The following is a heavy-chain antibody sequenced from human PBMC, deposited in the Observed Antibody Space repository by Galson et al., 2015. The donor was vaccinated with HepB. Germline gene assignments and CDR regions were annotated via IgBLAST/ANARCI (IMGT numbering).Heavy chain of an antibody. CDR3: ATGGNYYGSGSFDP. Sequence: SVKVSCKVSGYTLTELSMHWVRQAPGKGLEWMGGFDPEDGETIYAQKFQGRVTMTEDTSTDTAYMELSSLRSEDTAVYYCATGGNYYGSGSFDPWGQGTLVTVSS. J-gene: IGHJ5*02. CDR2: FDPEDGET. CDR1: GYTLTELS. V-gene: IGHV1-24*01. D-gene: IGHD3-10*01.